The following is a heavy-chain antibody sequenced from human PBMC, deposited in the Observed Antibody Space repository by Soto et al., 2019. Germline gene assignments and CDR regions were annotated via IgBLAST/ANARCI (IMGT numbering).Heavy chain of an antibody. J-gene: IGHJ4*02. CDR1: GFSFSNSA. V-gene: IGHV3-23*01. Sequence: EVQLLESGGGLVQPGGSLRLSCAVSGFSFSNSAMTWVRQAPGKGLEWVSGISGSGDITYTTDSVKGRFAISRDTSKNVVYLQLRSLRAEDTAVYYCAKVLQWVLRYHDWFFDYWGQGTLVKVSS. CDR2: ISGSGDIT. D-gene: IGHD3-9*01. CDR3: AKVLQWVLRYHDWFFDY.